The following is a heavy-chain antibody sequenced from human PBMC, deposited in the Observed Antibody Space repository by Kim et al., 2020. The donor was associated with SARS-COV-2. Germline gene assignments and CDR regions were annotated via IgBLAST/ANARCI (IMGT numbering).Heavy chain of an antibody. D-gene: IGHD6-19*01. CDR3: ATGLLAVAGTDDY. J-gene: IGHJ4*02. V-gene: IGHV1-24*01. Sequence: YAQKFQGRVTMTEDTSTDTAYMELSSLRSEDTAVYYCATGLLAVAGTDDYWGQGTLVTVSS.